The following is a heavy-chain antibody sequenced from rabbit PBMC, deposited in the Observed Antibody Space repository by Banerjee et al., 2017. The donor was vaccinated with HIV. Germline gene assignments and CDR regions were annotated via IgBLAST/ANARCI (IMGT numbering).Heavy chain of an antibody. CDR3: ARDGSGWGANFNL. V-gene: IGHV1S45*01. D-gene: IGHD4-1*01. Sequence: EESGGDLVKPEGSLTLTCTASGFSFSSSYWICWVRQAPGKGLEWIACIDAGSSGSTYYASWAKGRFTISKTSSTTVTLQMTSLTAADTATYFCARDGSGWGANFNLWGPGTLVTVS. CDR1: GFSFSSSYW. CDR2: IDAGSSGST. J-gene: IGHJ4*01.